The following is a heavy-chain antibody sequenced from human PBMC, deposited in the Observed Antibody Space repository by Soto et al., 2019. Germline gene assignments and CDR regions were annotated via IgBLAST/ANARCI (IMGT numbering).Heavy chain of an antibody. CDR2: TDSDGSST. Sequence: EVQLVESGGGLVQPGGSLRVSCAASGFTFGSYWMNWVRQAPGKGLVWVSRTDSDGSSTTYADSVKGRFTTSRDNAKNTLYLQMSSLRVEDTAVYYCARGRPYGMDVWGQGTTVTVSS. V-gene: IGHV3-74*01. CDR1: GFTFGSYW. CDR3: ARGRPYGMDV. J-gene: IGHJ6*02.